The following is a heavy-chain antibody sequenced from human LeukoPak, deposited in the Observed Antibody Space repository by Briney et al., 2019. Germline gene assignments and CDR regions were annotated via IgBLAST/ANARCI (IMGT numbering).Heavy chain of an antibody. J-gene: IGHJ4*02. CDR2: ISGSGGST. CDR1: GFTFSSYA. CDR3: AKDSGYSSSWYETTWAGYFDY. Sequence: PGGSLRLSCAASGFTFSSYAMSWVRQAPGKGLEWVSAISGSGGSTYYADSVKGRFTISRDNSKNTLYLQMNSLRAEDTAVYYCAKDSGYSSSWYETTWAGYFDYWGQGTLVTVSS. D-gene: IGHD6-13*01. V-gene: IGHV3-23*01.